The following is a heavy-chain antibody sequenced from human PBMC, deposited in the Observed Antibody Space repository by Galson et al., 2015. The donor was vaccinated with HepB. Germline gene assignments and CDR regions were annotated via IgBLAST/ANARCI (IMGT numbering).Heavy chain of an antibody. CDR3: ARETKGDDYIWGSYRYSPNFDY. Sequence: SVKVSCKASGYTFTSYGISWVRRAPGQGLEWMGWISAYNGNTNYAQKLQGRVTMTTDTSTSTAYMELRSLRSDDTAVYYCARETKGDDYIWGSYRYSPNFDYWGQGTLVTVSS. CDR1: GYTFTSYG. J-gene: IGHJ4*02. V-gene: IGHV1-18*01. CDR2: ISAYNGNT. D-gene: IGHD3-16*02.